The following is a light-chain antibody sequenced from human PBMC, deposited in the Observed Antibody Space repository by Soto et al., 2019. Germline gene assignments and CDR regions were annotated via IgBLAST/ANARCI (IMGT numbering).Light chain of an antibody. CDR3: QQVNVYPST. V-gene: IGKV1-9*01. CDR1: QGISSY. CDR2: DAS. Sequence: IQLTQSPSSLSASVGDRVTITCRASQGISSYLGWYQQKPGKAPNLLIYDASTLHSGVPSRFSGGGSGTDFTLTISSLQPEDFATYYCQQVNVYPSTIGGGTKVEIK. J-gene: IGKJ4*01.